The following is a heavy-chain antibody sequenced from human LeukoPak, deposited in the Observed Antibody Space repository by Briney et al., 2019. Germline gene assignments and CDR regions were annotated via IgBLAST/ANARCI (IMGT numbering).Heavy chain of an antibody. CDR3: AREGSCYGSGSYLPLCDYYYYYMDV. J-gene: IGHJ6*03. CDR2: IYYSGST. Sequence: SETLSLTCTVSGGSISSSSYYWGWIRQPPGKGLEWIGSIYYSGSTYYNPSLKSRVTISVDTSKNQFSLKLSSVTAADTAVYYCAREGSCYGSGSYLPLCDYYYYYMDVWGKGTTVTVSS. CDR1: GGSISSSSYY. D-gene: IGHD3-10*01. V-gene: IGHV4-39*07.